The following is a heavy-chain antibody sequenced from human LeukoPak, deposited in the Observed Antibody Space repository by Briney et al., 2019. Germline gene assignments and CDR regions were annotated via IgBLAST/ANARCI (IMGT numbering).Heavy chain of an antibody. V-gene: IGHV3-20*04. CDR1: GFTFSSYS. J-gene: IGHJ4*02. CDR2: INWNGGST. Sequence: GGSLRLSCAASGFTFSSYSMNWVRQAPGKGLEWVSGINWNGGSTGYADSVKGRFTISRDNAKNSLYLQMNSLRAEDTALYYCARSFGYMSGSGWYFDYWGQGALVTVSS. CDR3: ARSFGYMSGSGWYFDY. D-gene: IGHD6-19*01.